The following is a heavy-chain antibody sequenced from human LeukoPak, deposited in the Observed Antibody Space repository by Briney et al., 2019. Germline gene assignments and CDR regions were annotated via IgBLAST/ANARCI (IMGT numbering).Heavy chain of an antibody. CDR2: IWYDGSNK. CDR3: AEDLSSGWYDY. Sequence: GGSLRLSCAASGFTFSSYGMHWVRQAPGKGLEWVAVIWYDGSNKYYADSVKGRFTISRDNSKNTLYLQMNSLRAEDTAVYYCAEDLSSGWYDYWGQGTLVTVSS. D-gene: IGHD6-19*01. V-gene: IGHV3-33*06. CDR1: GFTFSSYG. J-gene: IGHJ4*02.